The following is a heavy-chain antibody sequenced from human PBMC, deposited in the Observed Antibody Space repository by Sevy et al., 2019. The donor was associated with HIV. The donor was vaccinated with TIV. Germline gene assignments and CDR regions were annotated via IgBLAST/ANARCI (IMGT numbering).Heavy chain of an antibody. J-gene: IGHJ3*01. CDR2: ISYDGSNK. CDR3: ARTPGGAFDF. V-gene: IGHV3-30-3*01. CDR1: GFTFSSYA. Sequence: GGSLRLSCAASGFTFSSYAMHWVRQAPGKGLEWVAVISYDGSNKYYADSVKGRFTISRDNSKNTLYLQMNSLSAEDTAVYYCARTPGGAFDFWGQVTMVNVSS. D-gene: IGHD3-16*01.